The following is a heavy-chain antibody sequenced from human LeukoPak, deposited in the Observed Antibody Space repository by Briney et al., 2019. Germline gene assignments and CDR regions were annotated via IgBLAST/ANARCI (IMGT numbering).Heavy chain of an antibody. D-gene: IGHD3-10*01. CDR1: GFTFSSYW. V-gene: IGHV3-74*01. Sequence: QSGGSLRLSCAASGFTFSSYWMHWVRQVSGKGLVWVSRINSDGSSTSYADSVKGRFTISRDNAKNTLYLQMNSLRAEDTAVYYCARDPIYYGSGSFDPWGQGTLVTVSS. J-gene: IGHJ5*02. CDR2: INSDGSST. CDR3: ARDPIYYGSGSFDP.